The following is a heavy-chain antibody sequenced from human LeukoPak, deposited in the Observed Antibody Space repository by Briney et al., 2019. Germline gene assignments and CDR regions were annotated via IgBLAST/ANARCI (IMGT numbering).Heavy chain of an antibody. CDR2: FDPGDGET. Sequence: ASVKVSCKVSGYTLTELSMHWVRQAPGKGLEWMGSFDPGDGETIYAQKFQGRVTMTEGTSTDTAYMELSSLRSEDTAVYYCATDPKGLYFRGSNAFEIWGQGTMVIVSS. J-gene: IGHJ3*02. D-gene: IGHD3-10*02. V-gene: IGHV1-24*01. CDR3: ATDPKGLYFRGSNAFEI. CDR1: GYTLTELS.